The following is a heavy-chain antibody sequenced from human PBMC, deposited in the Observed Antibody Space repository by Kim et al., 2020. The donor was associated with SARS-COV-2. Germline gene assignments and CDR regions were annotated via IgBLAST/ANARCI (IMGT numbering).Heavy chain of an antibody. CDR1: GFTFSSYG. V-gene: IGHV3-33*01. CDR2: IWYDGSNK. Sequence: GGSLRLSCAASGFTFSSYGMHWVRQAPGKGLEWVAVIWYDGSNKYYAYSVKGRFTISRDNSKNTLYLQMNSLRAEETAVYYCARDEALYDYVWGSYRYSRYYGMDVWGQGTTVTVSS. CDR3: ARDEALYDYVWGSYRYSRYYGMDV. J-gene: IGHJ6*02. D-gene: IGHD3-16*02.